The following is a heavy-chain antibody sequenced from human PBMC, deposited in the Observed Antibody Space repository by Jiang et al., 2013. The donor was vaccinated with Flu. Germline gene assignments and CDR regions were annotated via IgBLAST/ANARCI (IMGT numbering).Heavy chain of an antibody. CDR1: GFTFSSYS. D-gene: IGHD4-17*01. CDR3: ARPYGDYPIYYYGMDV. CDR2: ISSSSSTI. J-gene: IGHJ6*02. V-gene: IGHV3-48*01. Sequence: GGGLVQPGGSLRLSCAASGFTFSSYSMNWVRQAPGKGLEWVSYISSSSSTIYYADSVKGRFTISRDNAKNSLYLQMNSLRAEDTAVYYCARPYGDYPIYYYGMDVWGQGTTVTVSS.